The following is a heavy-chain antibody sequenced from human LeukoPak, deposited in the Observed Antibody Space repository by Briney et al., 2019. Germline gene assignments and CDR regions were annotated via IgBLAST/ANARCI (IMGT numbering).Heavy chain of an antibody. J-gene: IGHJ4*02. D-gene: IGHD4-17*01. CDR1: GGTFSSYA. V-gene: IGHV1-69*05. Sequence: SVKVSCKASGGTFSSYAISWVRQAPGRGLEWMGGIIPIFGTANYAQKFQGRVTITTDESTSTAYMELSSLRSEDTAVYYCARGALYGGYAVDYWGQGTLVTVSS. CDR3: ARGALYGGYAVDY. CDR2: IIPIFGTA.